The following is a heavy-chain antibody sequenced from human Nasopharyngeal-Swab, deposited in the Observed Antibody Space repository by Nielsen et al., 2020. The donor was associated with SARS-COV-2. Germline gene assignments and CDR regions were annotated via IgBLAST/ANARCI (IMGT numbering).Heavy chain of an antibody. D-gene: IGHD2-2*01. V-gene: IGHV3-33*01. CDR1: GFTFSNYD. CDR2: MWYAGSSE. Sequence: LSLTCTASGFTFSNYDIHWLRQTPGKGLEWVAVMWYAGSSERYADSVKGRFTISRDISKNTLYLQMNSLRAEDTAVYYCARESGVSSTSPFDYWGQGTLVTVSS. CDR3: ARESGVSSTSPFDY. J-gene: IGHJ4*02.